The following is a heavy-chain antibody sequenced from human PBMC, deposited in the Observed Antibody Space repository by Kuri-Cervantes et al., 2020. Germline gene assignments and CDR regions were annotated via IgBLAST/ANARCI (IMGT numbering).Heavy chain of an antibody. CDR1: GFTFSSYA. D-gene: IGHD3-10*01. J-gene: IGHJ4*02. V-gene: IGHV3-23*01. CDR3: ARQSREFSSSYCDY. Sequence: GESLKISCAASGFTFSSYAMSWVRQAPGKGLEWVSAISGSGGSTYYADSVKGRFTISRDNSKNTLYLQMNSLRAEDTAVYYCARQSREFSSSYCDYWGRGTLVTVSS. CDR2: ISGSGGST.